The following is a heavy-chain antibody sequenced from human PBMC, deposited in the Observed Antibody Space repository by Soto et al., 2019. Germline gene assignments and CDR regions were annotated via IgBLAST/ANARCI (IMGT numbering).Heavy chain of an antibody. D-gene: IGHD3-16*02. CDR2: INHSGST. CDR1: GGSFSGYY. V-gene: IGHV4-34*01. J-gene: IGHJ5*02. CDR3: AREGYDYIWGSYRPSSNWFDP. Sequence: PLEILSLTCAVYGGSFSGYYWSWIRQPPGKGLEWIGEINHSGSTNYNPSLKSRVTISVDTSKNQFSLKLSSVTAADTAVYYCAREGYDYIWGSYRPSSNWFDPWGQGTLVTVSS.